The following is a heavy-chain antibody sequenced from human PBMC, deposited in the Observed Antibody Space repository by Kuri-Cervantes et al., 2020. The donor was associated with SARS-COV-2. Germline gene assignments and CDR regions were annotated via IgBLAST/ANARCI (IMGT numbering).Heavy chain of an antibody. CDR3: ARLSITIFGALTAPFDS. D-gene: IGHD3-3*01. J-gene: IGHJ5*01. V-gene: IGHV5-51*01. Sequence: GGSLRLSCKGSGYSFSSYWIAWVRQVPGKGLECMGIIYPGDPDTTYSPSFQGQVTISADKSISTAYLQWSSLKASDTAIYYCARLSITIFGALTAPFDSWGQGTLVTVSS. CDR2: IYPGDPDT. CDR1: GYSFSSYW.